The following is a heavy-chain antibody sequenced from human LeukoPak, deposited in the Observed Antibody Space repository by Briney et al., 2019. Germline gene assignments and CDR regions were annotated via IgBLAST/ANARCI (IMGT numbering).Heavy chain of an antibody. D-gene: IGHD1-1*01. CDR2: INHSGST. CDR1: GGSFSGYY. Sequence: SETLSLTCAVYGGSFSGYYWSWIRQPPGKGLEWIGEINHSGSTNYNPSLKSRVTISVDTSKNQFYLKLSSVTAADTAVYYCARSYNRRYYFDYWGRGTLVTVSS. J-gene: IGHJ4*02. CDR3: ARSYNRRYYFDY. V-gene: IGHV4-34*01.